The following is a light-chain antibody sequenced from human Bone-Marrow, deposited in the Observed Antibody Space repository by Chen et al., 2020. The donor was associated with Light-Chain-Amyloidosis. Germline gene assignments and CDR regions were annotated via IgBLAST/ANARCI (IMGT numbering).Light chain of an antibody. CDR1: DSNIETKP. V-gene: IGLV1-44*01. J-gene: IGLJ3*02. CDR2: SND. Sequence: QPVMTQPPPASGTPGPRVVISCSGSDSNIETKPVNWFHQLPGTAPQLLIYSNDQQPSGVPDRFSASKSGTSASLDISGPQSEDEADYYCASWDDSLSAWVFGGGTKLTVL. CDR3: ASWDDSLSAWV.